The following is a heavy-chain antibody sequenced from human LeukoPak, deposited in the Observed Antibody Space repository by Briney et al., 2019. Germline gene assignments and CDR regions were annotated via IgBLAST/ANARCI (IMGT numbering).Heavy chain of an antibody. CDR2: IIPVFNTA. D-gene: IGHD5-12*01. V-gene: IGHV1-69*19. CDR1: GGTFSSYA. Sequence: SVKLSCKASGGTFSSYAISWVRQAPGQGLEWMGGIIPVFNTADQAQKFQDRVTITADESTSTAYMALSSLRSEDTAVYYCARCPWQRDGQGAYYFDYWGQGTLVTVSS. J-gene: IGHJ4*02. CDR3: ARCPWQRDGQGAYYFDY.